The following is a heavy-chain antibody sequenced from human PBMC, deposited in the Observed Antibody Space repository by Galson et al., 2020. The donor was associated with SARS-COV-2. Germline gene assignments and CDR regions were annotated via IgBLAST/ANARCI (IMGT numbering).Heavy chain of an antibody. CDR2: IRFDGSDI. CDR3: AKDGGCGGGRCDSYFDY. V-gene: IGHV3-30*02. J-gene: IGHJ4*02. Sequence: GESLKISCVVSGFTFSNYGLHWVRQAPGKGLEWVAFIRFDGSDILYADSVKGRLTISRDNSKNTLYLQVNSLRAEDTAVYYCAKDGGCGGGRCDSYFDYWGQGTPVTVSS. D-gene: IGHD2-15*01. CDR1: GFTFSNYG.